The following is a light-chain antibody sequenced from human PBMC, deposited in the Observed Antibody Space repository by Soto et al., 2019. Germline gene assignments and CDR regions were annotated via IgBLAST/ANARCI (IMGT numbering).Light chain of an antibody. CDR2: AAS. CDR1: QGISNY. CDR3: QKYDSAPLT. Sequence: DIQMTQSPSSLSAFVGDRVTITCRPSQGISNYLAWYQQKPGKVPKLLIYAASTLQSGVPSRFSGSGSGTDSTLTISSLQPEDVATYYCQKYDSAPLTFGGGTKVDIK. J-gene: IGKJ4*01. V-gene: IGKV1-27*01.